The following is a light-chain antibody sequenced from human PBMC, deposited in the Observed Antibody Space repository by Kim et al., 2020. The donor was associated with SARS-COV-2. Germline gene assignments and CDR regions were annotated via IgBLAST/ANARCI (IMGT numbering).Light chain of an antibody. Sequence: LAPGERATLACRASQGVGNSLAWFQQNPGQAPRLLIFETSNRATGIPARFSGSGSGTAFTLTISSLEPEDFAVYYCQQRYNWPLTFVGGTKVDIK. J-gene: IGKJ4*01. V-gene: IGKV3D-11*01. CDR2: ETS. CDR1: QGVGNS. CDR3: QQRYNWPLT.